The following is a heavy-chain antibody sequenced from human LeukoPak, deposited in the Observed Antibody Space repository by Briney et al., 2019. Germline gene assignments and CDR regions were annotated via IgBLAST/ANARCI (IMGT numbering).Heavy chain of an antibody. Sequence: MHWVRQAPGQGLEWMGWINPNSGGTNYAQKFQGRVTMTRDTSISTAYMELSRLRSDDTAVYYCARGGTLPPSDYYYMDVWGKGTTVTVSS. CDR2: INPNSGGT. V-gene: IGHV1-2*02. CDR3: ARGGTLPPSDYYYMDV. J-gene: IGHJ6*03. D-gene: IGHD1-1*01.